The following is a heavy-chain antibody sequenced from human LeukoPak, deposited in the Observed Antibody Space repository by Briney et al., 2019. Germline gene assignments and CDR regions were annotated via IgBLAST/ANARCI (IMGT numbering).Heavy chain of an antibody. Sequence: GGSLRLSCAASGFIVSGDFMSWVRQAPGKGLEWVSVIYSDGSTYYADSVEGRFTISRDNSKNSLYLQMNSLRAEDTAVFYCGRNRGYTYGPLDYWGQGTLVTVSS. D-gene: IGHD5-18*01. CDR2: IYSDGST. J-gene: IGHJ4*02. CDR3: GRNRGYTYGPLDY. V-gene: IGHV3-66*01. CDR1: GFIVSGDF.